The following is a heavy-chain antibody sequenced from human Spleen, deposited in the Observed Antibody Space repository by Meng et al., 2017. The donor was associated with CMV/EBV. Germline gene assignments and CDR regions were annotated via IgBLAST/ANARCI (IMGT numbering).Heavy chain of an antibody. J-gene: IGHJ6*02. V-gene: IGHV3-21*01. CDR2: ISTSSNYI. D-gene: IGHD2-21*02. Sequence: GESLKISCAASGFTFNRYTMNWVRQAPGKGLEWVSCISTSSNYIYYRDSVRGRFTISRDNAKNSMYLQMNSLRAEDTAVYYCARDRLLNVWGQGTTVTVSS. CDR3: ARDRLLNV. CDR1: GFTFNRYT.